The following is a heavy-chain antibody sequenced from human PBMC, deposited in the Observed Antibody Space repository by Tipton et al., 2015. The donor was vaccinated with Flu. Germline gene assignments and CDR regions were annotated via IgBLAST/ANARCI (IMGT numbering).Heavy chain of an antibody. J-gene: IGHJ1*01. D-gene: IGHD1-26*01. CDR2: ISGSGGST. CDR1: GFTFSSYA. Sequence: GSLRLSCAASGFTFSSYAMSWVRQAPGKGLEWVSAISGSGGSTYYADSVKGRFTISRDNSENTLYLQMNSLRAEDTAVYYCANSGSYYATEYFQHWGQGTLVTVSS. CDR3: ANSGSYYATEYFQH. V-gene: IGHV3-23*01.